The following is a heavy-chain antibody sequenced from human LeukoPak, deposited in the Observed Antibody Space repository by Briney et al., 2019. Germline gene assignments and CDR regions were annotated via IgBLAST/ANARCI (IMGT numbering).Heavy chain of an antibody. Sequence: GECLKISCMGSGYSFTSYWTGWLRQMPGKGLEWMGIIYPGDSDTRYSPSFQGQVTISADKSISTAYLQWSSLKASDTAMYYCASQYSSSWGGLNYWGQGTLVTVSS. J-gene: IGHJ4*02. CDR3: ASQYSSSWGGLNY. V-gene: IGHV5-51*01. D-gene: IGHD6-13*01. CDR2: IYPGDSDT. CDR1: GYSFTSYW.